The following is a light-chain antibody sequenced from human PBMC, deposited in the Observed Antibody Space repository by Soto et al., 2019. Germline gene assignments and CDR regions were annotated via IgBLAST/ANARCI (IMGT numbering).Light chain of an antibody. CDR1: QSVSSD. V-gene: IGKV3-15*01. J-gene: IGKJ1*01. CDR2: GAS. Sequence: EIIMVHAPAILSMSPGERASLSCRASQSVSSDLAWYQQKPGQAPRLLIYGASTRATGISARFSGSGSGTEFTLTISSLQSEDFAVYYCQQYNDWPRTFGQGTKVDIK. CDR3: QQYNDWPRT.